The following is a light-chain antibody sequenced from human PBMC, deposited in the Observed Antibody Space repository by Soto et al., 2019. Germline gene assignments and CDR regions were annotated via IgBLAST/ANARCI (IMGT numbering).Light chain of an antibody. CDR3: QQYGSSPKT. J-gene: IGKJ1*01. V-gene: IGKV3-20*01. CDR1: QSVSGSY. Sequence: EIVLKQSPGTLSLSPGERATLSCRASQSVSGSYLAWYQQKPGQAPRLLIYGASTRATDIPDRFSGSGSGTDFTLTISRLEPEDFAVYYCQQYGSSPKTFGQGTKVEIK. CDR2: GAS.